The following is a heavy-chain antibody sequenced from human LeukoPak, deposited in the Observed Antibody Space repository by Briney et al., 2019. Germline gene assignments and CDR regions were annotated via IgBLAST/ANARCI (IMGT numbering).Heavy chain of an antibody. V-gene: IGHV4-59*01. D-gene: IGHD1-26*01. CDR3: ARGVNSGYFDY. J-gene: IGHJ4*02. Sequence: SETLSPTCTVSGGSISSYYWTWIRQPPGKGLEWIGYIYYSGSTNYNPSLKSRVTISVDTSKNQFSLKLTSVTAADTAVYYCARGVNSGYFDYCGQGTLVTVSS. CDR1: GGSISSYY. CDR2: IYYSGST.